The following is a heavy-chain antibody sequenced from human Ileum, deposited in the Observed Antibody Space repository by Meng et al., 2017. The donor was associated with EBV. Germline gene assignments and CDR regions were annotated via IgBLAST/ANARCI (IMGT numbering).Heavy chain of an antibody. CDR3: ARVGQWLPIDY. Sequence: QVQLQESAPGLGKPSGTMSLTCPGSGGSISSSNWWSWVRQPPGKGLEWIGEIYHSGSTNYNPSLKSRVTISVDKSKNQFSLNLSSVTAADTAVYYCARVGQWLPIDYWGQGTLVTVSS. J-gene: IGHJ4*02. CDR2: IYHSGST. V-gene: IGHV4-4*02. D-gene: IGHD6-19*01. CDR1: GGSISSSNW.